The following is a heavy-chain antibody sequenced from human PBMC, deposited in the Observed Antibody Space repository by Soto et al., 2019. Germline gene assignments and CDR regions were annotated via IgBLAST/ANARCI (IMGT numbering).Heavy chain of an antibody. CDR1: GGTFSSYA. CDR2: IIPIFGTA. J-gene: IGHJ6*02. V-gene: IGHV1-69*13. CDR3: ARGRIAAVRMDV. D-gene: IGHD6-13*01. Sequence: SVKVSCKASGGTFSSYAISWVRQAPGQGLEWMGGIIPIFGTANYAQKFQGRVTITADESTRTAYMELSSLRSEDTAGYYCARGRIAAVRMDVWGQGTTVTVSS.